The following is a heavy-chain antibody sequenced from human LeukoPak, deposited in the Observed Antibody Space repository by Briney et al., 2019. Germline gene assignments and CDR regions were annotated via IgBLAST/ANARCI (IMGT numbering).Heavy chain of an antibody. D-gene: IGHD1-14*01. CDR1: GFTFINAW. V-gene: IGHV3-15*01. J-gene: IGHJ4*02. CDR3: ILPGTATTWDY. CDR2: IISKAGGETT. Sequence: KSGGSLTLSCVGSGFTFINAWMSWVRQAPGKGLEWVGRIISKAGGETTDYAAPVKGRFTISREDSKNMVYLQMDSLKTEDTAVYYCILPGTATTWDYWGQGTLVTVSS.